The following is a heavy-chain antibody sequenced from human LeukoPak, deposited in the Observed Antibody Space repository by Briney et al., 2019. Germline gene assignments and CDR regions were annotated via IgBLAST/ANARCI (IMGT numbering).Heavy chain of an antibody. D-gene: IGHD4-17*01. V-gene: IGHV4-39*07. J-gene: IGHJ4*02. CDR3: ARVPTVTFFDH. CDR2: IYYSVST. Sequence: SETLSLTCTVSGGSISSHYWSWIRQPPGKGLEWIGSIYYSVSTYDNPSLKSRVTISVDTSKNQFSLKLSSVTAADTAVYYCARVPTVTFFDHWGQGTLVTVSS. CDR1: GGSISSHY.